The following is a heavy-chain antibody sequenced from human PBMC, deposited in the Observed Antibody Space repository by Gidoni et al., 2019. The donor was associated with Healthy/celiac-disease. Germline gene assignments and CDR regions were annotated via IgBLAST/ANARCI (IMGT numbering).Heavy chain of an antibody. CDR3: TTETYYDILTGYLNPDY. D-gene: IGHD3-9*01. Sequence: EVQLVESGGGLVKPGGSLRLSCAASGLTFSNAWMSWVRQAPGKGLEWVGRIKSKTDGGTTDYAAPVKGRFTISRDDSKNTLYLQMNSLKTEDTAVYYCTTETYYDILTGYLNPDYWGQGTLVTVSS. CDR1: GLTFSNAW. J-gene: IGHJ4*02. V-gene: IGHV3-15*01. CDR2: IKSKTDGGTT.